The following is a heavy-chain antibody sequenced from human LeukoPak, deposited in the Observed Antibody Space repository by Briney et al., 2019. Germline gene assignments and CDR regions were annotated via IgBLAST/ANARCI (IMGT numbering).Heavy chain of an antibody. J-gene: IGHJ4*02. CDR1: GYSFTSYW. Sequence: GGSLKIPCKGSGYSFTSYWIGWVRQMPGEGLEWMGIIYPGDSDTRYGPSFQGQVTISADKSISTAYLQWSSLQASDTAMYYCASPGGTGDLDYWGQGTLVTVSS. CDR3: ASPGGTGDLDY. D-gene: IGHD7-27*01. CDR2: IYPGDSDT. V-gene: IGHV5-51*01.